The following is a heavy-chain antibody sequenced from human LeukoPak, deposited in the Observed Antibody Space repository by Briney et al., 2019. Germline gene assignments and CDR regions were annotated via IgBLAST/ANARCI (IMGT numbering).Heavy chain of an antibody. D-gene: IGHD6-13*01. Sequence: GGSLRLSCAASGFTFSSYSMNWVRQAPGKGLEWVSSISSSSSYIYYADSVKGRFTISRDNVKNSLYLQMNSLRAEDTAVYYCARDQGQEPTSAAGAFDYWGQGTLVTVSS. J-gene: IGHJ4*02. V-gene: IGHV3-21*01. CDR3: ARDQGQEPTSAAGAFDY. CDR2: ISSSSSYI. CDR1: GFTFSSYS.